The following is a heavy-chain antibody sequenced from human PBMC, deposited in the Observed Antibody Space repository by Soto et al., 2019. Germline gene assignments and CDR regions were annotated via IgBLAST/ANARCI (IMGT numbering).Heavy chain of an antibody. V-gene: IGHV3-21*01. CDR3: ARAIAAPRLHYYYYGMDV. D-gene: IGHD6-13*01. Sequence: PGGSLRLSCAASGFTFSSYSMNWVRQAPGKGLEWVSSISSSSSYIYYADSVKGRFTISRDNAKNSLYLQMNSLRAEDTAVYYCARAIAAPRLHYYYYGMDVWGQGTTVTVSS. J-gene: IGHJ6*02. CDR2: ISSSSSYI. CDR1: GFTFSSYS.